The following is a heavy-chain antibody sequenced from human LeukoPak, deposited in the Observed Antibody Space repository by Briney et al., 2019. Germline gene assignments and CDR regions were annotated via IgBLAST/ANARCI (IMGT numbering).Heavy chain of an antibody. J-gene: IGHJ5*02. CDR1: GGSISTSNYY. CDR3: ARHGPPRSAPGWFDP. CDR2: IYYSGST. D-gene: IGHD3-10*01. Sequence: PSEALSLTCAVSGGSISTSNYYWGWIRQPPGKGLEWIGSIYYSGSTYYNPSLKSRVTISVDTSKNQFSLKLSSVTAADTAVYYCARHGPPRSAPGWFDPWGQGTLVTVSS. V-gene: IGHV4-39*01.